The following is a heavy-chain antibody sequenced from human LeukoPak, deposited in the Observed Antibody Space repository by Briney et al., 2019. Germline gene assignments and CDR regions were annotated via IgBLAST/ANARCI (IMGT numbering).Heavy chain of an antibody. J-gene: IGHJ5*02. CDR3: ARESALVFSMMRGVGWFDP. D-gene: IGHD3-10*01. Sequence: PSETLSLTCVVSGGSISNDYWNWIRQPAGRDLEWIGRVHSTGYTDYNPSLTSRVTMSVDTSKNQFSLNMKSVTAADTAVYYSARESALVFSMMRGVGWFDPWGQGTLVTVS. CDR1: GGSISNDY. CDR2: VHSTGYT. V-gene: IGHV4-4*07.